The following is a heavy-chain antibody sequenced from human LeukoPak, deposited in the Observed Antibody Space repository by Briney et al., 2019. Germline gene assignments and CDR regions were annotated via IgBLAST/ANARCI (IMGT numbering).Heavy chain of an antibody. V-gene: IGHV4-39*07. Sequence: PSETLSLTCTLSGGSVTSSSFYWAWIRQPPGKGLECIGTINYSGITYYNSPLKSRVTISVDTSKNQFSLKLNSATAADTAVYFCAKSGPAAGRPDAFDIWGQGTMVTVSS. J-gene: IGHJ3*02. CDR2: INYSGIT. D-gene: IGHD2-2*01. CDR3: AKSGPAAGRPDAFDI. CDR1: GGSVTSSSFY.